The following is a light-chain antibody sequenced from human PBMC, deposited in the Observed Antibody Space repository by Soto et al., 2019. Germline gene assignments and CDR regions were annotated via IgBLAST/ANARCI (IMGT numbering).Light chain of an antibody. CDR2: KSS. J-gene: IGKJ1*01. V-gene: IGKV1-5*03. CDR3: QQFNTSPWT. CDR1: QSVNIW. Sequence: DIQMTQSPSTLSASEGDRVTISCRASQSVNIWLAWYQQKPGRAPKLLIYKSSILESGVPSRFSGSGSGTEFTLTISSLQPDDFATYYCQQFNTSPWTFGQGTKVDIK.